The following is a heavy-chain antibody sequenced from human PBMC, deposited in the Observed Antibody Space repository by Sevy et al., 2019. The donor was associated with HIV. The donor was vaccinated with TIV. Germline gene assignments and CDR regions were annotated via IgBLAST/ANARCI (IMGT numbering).Heavy chain of an antibody. CDR1: GGSISSGDYY. V-gene: IGHV4-30-4*01. CDR2: IYYSGST. CDR3: AREFNDYDSSGPDY. D-gene: IGHD3-22*01. J-gene: IGHJ4*01. Sequence: SENLSLTCTVSGGSISSGDYYWSWIRQPPGKGLEWIGYIYYSGSTYYNPSLKSRVTISVDTSKNQFSLKLSSVTAADTAVYYCAREFNDYDSSGPDYWGHGTLVTVSS.